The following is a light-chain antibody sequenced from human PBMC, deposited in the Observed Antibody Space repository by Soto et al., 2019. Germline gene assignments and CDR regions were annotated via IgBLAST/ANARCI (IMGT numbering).Light chain of an antibody. CDR2: DDS. Sequence: YELTQPASVSVAPGQTARITCGGNSIGSKSLHWYQQKPGQAPVLVVYDDSDRPSGIPGRFSGSNSGNTATLTIIRVEAGDEADYYCQVWDSSSDHYVFGTGTKVTVL. CDR3: QVWDSSSDHYV. CDR1: SIGSKS. J-gene: IGLJ1*01. V-gene: IGLV3-21*02.